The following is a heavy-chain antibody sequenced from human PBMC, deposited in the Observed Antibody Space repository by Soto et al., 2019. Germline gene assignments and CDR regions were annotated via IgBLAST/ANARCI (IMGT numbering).Heavy chain of an antibody. D-gene: IGHD2-15*01. Sequence: QVQLVESGGGVVQPGMSLRLSCAASGFIFNEYGMHWVRQAPGKGLDWVAVIWYDGSNKYYADSVKGRFTISRDNAKNTMSLQMNSLRAEDTAVYYCARWGCSGTNCNLNQRSYDLWGQGTLVTVSS. CDR2: IWYDGSNK. V-gene: IGHV3-33*03. J-gene: IGHJ4*02. CDR3: ARWGCSGTNCNLNQRSYDL. CDR1: GFIFNEYG.